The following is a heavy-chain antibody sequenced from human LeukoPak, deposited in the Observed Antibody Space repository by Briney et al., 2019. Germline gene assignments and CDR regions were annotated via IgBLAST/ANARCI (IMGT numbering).Heavy chain of an antibody. CDR1: GFNFTDNS. J-gene: IGHJ4*02. Sequence: PGGSLRLSCAGSGFNFTDNSMHWVRRAPGKGLEWVSSISSSNTYIYYRDSVKGRFTISRDNAKNSLFLQLSSLRDEDTAVYYCARGYCSGTSCYMFASWGQGTRVTVSS. D-gene: IGHD2-2*02. CDR2: ISSSNTYI. V-gene: IGHV3-21*01. CDR3: ARGYCSGTSCYMFAS.